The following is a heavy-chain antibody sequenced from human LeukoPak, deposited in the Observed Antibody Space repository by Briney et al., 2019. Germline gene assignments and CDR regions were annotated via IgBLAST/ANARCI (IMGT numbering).Heavy chain of an antibody. CDR3: ATDRKRITIFGVVIPGGYFDY. D-gene: IGHD3-3*01. CDR2: INPGGDNT. Sequence: GASVKVSCKASGYTFTNYYIHWVRQAPGQGLEWMGLINPGGDNTNYAQNFQGRVTMTRDTSASTVYMELSSLRSEDTAVYYCATDRKRITIFGVVIPGGYFDYWGQGTLVTVSS. J-gene: IGHJ4*02. CDR1: GYTFTNYY. V-gene: IGHV1-46*01.